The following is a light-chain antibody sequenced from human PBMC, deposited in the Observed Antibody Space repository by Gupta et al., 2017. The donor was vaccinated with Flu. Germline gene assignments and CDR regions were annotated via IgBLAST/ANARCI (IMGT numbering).Light chain of an antibody. Sequence: SLSASVGDRVTVTCRASQDIANDLHWYQQTPGKPPKLLIYGTSRLLSGVPSRFSGSGTGTDFTLTIIRLHLEDVATYYCQQSHSPPRTFGQGTRVEIK. V-gene: IGKV1-39*01. CDR1: QDIAND. CDR2: GTS. CDR3: QQSHSPPRT. J-gene: IGKJ1*01.